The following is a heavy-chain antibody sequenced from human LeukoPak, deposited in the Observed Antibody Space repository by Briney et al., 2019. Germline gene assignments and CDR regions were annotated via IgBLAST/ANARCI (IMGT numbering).Heavy chain of an antibody. CDR3: ARHPIVGALFDY. Sequence: SETLSLTCTVSGGSISSYYWNWIRQPPGKGLEWIGSIYYSGSTYYNPSLKSRVTISVDTSKNQFSLKLSSVTAADTAVYYCARHPIVGALFDYWGQGTLVTVSS. CDR2: IYYSGST. V-gene: IGHV4-39*01. CDR1: GGSISSYY. J-gene: IGHJ4*02. D-gene: IGHD1-26*01.